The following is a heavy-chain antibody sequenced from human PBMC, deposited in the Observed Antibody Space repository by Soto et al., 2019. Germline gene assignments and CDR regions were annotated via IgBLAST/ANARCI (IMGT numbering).Heavy chain of an antibody. CDR1: GFTFSDYY. D-gene: IGHD3-10*01. J-gene: IGHJ4*02. CDR2: ISSSGVTI. V-gene: IGHV3-11*01. Sequence: GGSLRLSCAASGFTFSDYYMSWIRQAPGKGLEWVSYISSSGVTIYYADSVKGRFTISRDNAKNSLYLQMNSLRAEDTAVYYCARGPMVRGADDRRYRPNDYWGQGTLVTVSS. CDR3: ARGPMVRGADDRRYRPNDY.